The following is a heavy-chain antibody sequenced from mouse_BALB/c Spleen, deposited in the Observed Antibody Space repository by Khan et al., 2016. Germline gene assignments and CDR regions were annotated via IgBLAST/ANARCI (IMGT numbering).Heavy chain of an antibody. CDR2: IRRGGNT. J-gene: IGHJ3*01. CDR1: GFSLNNHG. CDR3: AKTDYYGSSRGPFAY. V-gene: IGHV2-5*01. Sequence: VQLKQSGPGLMQPSQSLSITCTVSGFSLNNHGVHWVRQSPGKGLEWLGVIRRGGNTDLNADFMSRLSITKDNSKSQVVLKMNSLQADDTAIYYCAKTDYYGSSRGPFAYWGQGTLVTFSA. D-gene: IGHD1-1*01.